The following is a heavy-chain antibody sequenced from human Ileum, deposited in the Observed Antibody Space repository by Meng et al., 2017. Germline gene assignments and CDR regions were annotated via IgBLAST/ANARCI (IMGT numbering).Heavy chain of an antibody. J-gene: IGHJ4*02. D-gene: IGHD5-12*01. CDR3: VKDRAKSGYDGDFDY. CDR1: GLTFSSYD. Sequence: EVQLLESGGGLVKPGGSRRLSCVASGLTFSSYDMTWVRQAPGKGLEWVSGISASGATTYYADSVRGRFTISRDNSKNTLYLQMDSLGVEDAAIYYCVKDRAKSGYDGDFDYWGQGTLVTVSS. CDR2: ISASGATT. V-gene: IGHV3-23*01.